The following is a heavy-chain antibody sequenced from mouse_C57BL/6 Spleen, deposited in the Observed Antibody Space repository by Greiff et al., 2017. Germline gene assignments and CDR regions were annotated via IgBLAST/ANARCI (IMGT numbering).Heavy chain of an antibody. CDR2: IRSKSSNYAT. CDR3: VREGYYYGSSYAYYAMDY. J-gene: IGHJ4*01. D-gene: IGHD1-1*01. Sequence: DAGGGLVQPKGSLKLSCAASGFTFNTYAMHWVRQAPGKGLEWVARIRSKSSNYATYYADSVKDRFTISRDDSQSMLYLQMNNLKTEDTAMYYCVREGYYYGSSYAYYAMDYWGQGTSVTVSS. V-gene: IGHV10-3*01. CDR1: GFTFNTYA.